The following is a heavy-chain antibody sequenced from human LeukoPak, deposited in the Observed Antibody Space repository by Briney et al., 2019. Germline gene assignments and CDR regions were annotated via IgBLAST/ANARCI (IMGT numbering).Heavy chain of an antibody. D-gene: IGHD3-3*01. V-gene: IGHV1-2*02. CDR3: ATDPRTTVFGTFRYYYMDV. CDR2: INPDSGYT. CDR1: GYTFTDYD. Sequence: ASVKVSCKTSGYTFTDYDIHWVRQAPGQGLEWMGWINPDSGYTNYAQKSQGRVTMTRDTSINTAYMELSRLTSDDTAVYYCATDPRTTVFGTFRYYYMDVWGEGTTVAVSS. J-gene: IGHJ6*03.